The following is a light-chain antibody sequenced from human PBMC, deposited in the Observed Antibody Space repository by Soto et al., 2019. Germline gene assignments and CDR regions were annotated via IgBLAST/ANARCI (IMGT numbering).Light chain of an antibody. Sequence: QAVVTQEPSLTVSPGGTVTLTCASNTGAVTSGYFPNWFQQKPGQAPRTLIYSTNNRHSWTPGRFSGSLLGGQATLTLSGVQPEYEAEYYCLLYFGGAWVFGGGTKLTVL. J-gene: IGLJ3*02. V-gene: IGLV7-43*01. CDR1: TGAVTSGYF. CDR2: STN. CDR3: LLYFGGAWV.